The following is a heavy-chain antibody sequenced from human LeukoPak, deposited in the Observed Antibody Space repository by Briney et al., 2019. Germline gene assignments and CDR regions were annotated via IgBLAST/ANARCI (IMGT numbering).Heavy chain of an antibody. V-gene: IGHV3-11*04. CDR1: GGSISSYY. D-gene: IGHD6-13*01. CDR3: ARDGGSSWYFDY. Sequence: AETLSLTCAVSGGSISSYYWSWIRQAPGKGLECVSYISSSGNTTYHADSVKGQLTIPRDNAKTSLYLQMSRLRAEDTAVYYCARDGGSSWYFDYWGQGTLVTVSS. CDR2: ISSSGNTT. J-gene: IGHJ4*02.